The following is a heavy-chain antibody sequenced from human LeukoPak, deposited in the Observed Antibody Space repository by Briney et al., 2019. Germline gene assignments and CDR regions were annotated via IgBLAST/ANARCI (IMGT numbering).Heavy chain of an antibody. CDR1: GFTFSSYA. J-gene: IGHJ4*02. D-gene: IGHD5-12*01. Sequence: GGSLRLSCAASGFTFSSYAMHWVRQAPGKGLEWVAVISYDGSNKYYADSVKGRFTISRDNAKNSLYLQMNSLRAEDTAVYYCARGMATIDYWGQGTLVTVSS. CDR3: ARGMATIDY. V-gene: IGHV3-30-3*01. CDR2: ISYDGSNK.